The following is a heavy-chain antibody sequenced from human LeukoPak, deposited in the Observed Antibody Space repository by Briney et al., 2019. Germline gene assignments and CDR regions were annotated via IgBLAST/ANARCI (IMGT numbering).Heavy chain of an antibody. CDR1: GYTFTSYG. V-gene: IGHV1-18*01. D-gene: IGHD5-24*01. CDR3: ARLEMVTPSSPYFDY. J-gene: IGHJ4*02. CDR2: ISAYNGNT. Sequence: ASVKVSCKASGYTFTSYGISWVRQAPGQGLEWMGWISAYNGNTNYAQKLQGRVTMTTDTSTSTAYMELRSLRSDDTAVYYCARLEMVTPSSPYFDYWGQGTLVTVSS.